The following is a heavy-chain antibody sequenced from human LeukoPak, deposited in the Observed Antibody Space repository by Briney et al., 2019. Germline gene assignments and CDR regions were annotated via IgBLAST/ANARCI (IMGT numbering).Heavy chain of an antibody. J-gene: IGHJ3*02. CDR2: IYSSGST. Sequence: SETLSLTCTVSRASICTYYWSWIRQPAGKGLEWIGRIYSSGSTTYTPSLESRGAISVDMSKNQFSLKLTSVTAADTAVYYCARERGDVFDIWGQGTMVTVSS. CDR1: RASICTYY. D-gene: IGHD3-16*01. CDR3: ARERGDVFDI. V-gene: IGHV4-4*07.